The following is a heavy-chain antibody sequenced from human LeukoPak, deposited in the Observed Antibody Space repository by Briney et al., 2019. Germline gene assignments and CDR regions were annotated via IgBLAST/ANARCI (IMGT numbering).Heavy chain of an antibody. CDR2: IYHSGST. CDR1: GYSISSGYY. Sequence: PSETLSLTCAVSGYSISSGYYWGWIRQPPGKGLEWIGSIYHSGSTCYNPSLKSRVTISVDTSKNQFSLKLSSVTAADTAVYYCARLPGLDCSSTSCYGTYYMDVWGKGTTVTVSS. CDR3: ARLPGLDCSSTSCYGTYYMDV. V-gene: IGHV4-38-2*01. D-gene: IGHD2-2*01. J-gene: IGHJ6*03.